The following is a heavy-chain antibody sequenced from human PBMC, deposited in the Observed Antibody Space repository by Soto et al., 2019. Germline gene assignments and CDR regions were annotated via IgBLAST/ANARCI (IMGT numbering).Heavy chain of an antibody. D-gene: IGHD3-10*01. V-gene: IGHV4-4*08. Sequence: QVQLQESGPGLVKPSETLSLTCTVSGGSISSYYWTWIRQPPGKGLEWIGFMYNSGSTHYNPSLKRRGTLSLGTAKNPFPLNLRSVAAADKAVYYWASMGYHYGSGSYPLDYWGQGTLVTVSS. CDR3: ASMGYHYGSGSYPLDY. CDR1: GGSISSYY. J-gene: IGHJ4*02. CDR2: MYNSGST.